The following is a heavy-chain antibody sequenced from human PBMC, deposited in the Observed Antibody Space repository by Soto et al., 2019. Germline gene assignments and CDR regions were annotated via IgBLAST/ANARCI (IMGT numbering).Heavy chain of an antibody. CDR3: ARCSRDYLSAYLYYYGMDV. CDR1: GGTFSSYA. V-gene: IGHV1-69*01. Sequence: QVQLVQSGAEVKKPGSSVKVSCKASGGTFSSYAFSWVRQAPGQGLEWMGGIIPIFGTANYAQKFQGRVTITADESTSTAYMELSSLRSEDTAVYYCARCSRDYLSAYLYYYGMDVWGQGTTVTVSS. CDR2: IIPIFGTA. D-gene: IGHD5-12*01. J-gene: IGHJ6*02.